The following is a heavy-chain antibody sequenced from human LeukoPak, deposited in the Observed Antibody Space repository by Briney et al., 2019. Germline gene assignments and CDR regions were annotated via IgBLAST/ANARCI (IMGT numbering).Heavy chain of an antibody. D-gene: IGHD3-16*01. J-gene: IGHJ3*02. CDR1: GGSISSGGYS. Sequence: SETPSFTCAVSGGSISSGGYSWSWIRQPPGKGLEWIGYIYHSGSTYYNPSLKSRVTISVDRSKNQFSLKLSSVTAADTAVYYCARVRGLGAFDIWGQGTMVTVSS. CDR3: ARVRGLGAFDI. V-gene: IGHV4-30-2*01. CDR2: IYHSGST.